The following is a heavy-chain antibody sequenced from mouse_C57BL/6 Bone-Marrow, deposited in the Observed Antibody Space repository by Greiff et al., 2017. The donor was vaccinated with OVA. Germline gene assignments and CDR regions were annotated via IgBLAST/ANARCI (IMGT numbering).Heavy chain of an antibody. V-gene: IGHV1-55*01. Sequence: QVQLQQPGAELVKPGASVTMSCKASGYTFTSYWITWVKQRPGQGLEWIGDIYPGSGSTNYNEKFKSKATLTVDTSSSTAYMQLSSLTSEDSAVYYCARRITTVVATVDYWGQGTSVTVSS. CDR1: GYTFTSYW. D-gene: IGHD1-1*01. CDR3: ARRITTVVATVDY. J-gene: IGHJ4*01. CDR2: IYPGSGST.